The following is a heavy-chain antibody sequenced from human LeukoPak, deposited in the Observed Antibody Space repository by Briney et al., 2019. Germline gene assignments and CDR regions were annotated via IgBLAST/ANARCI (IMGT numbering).Heavy chain of an antibody. J-gene: IGHJ4*02. CDR2: ISGSGGST. V-gene: IGHV3-23*01. D-gene: IGHD3-10*01. CDR1: GFTFSSYG. CDR3: AKGLWFGELLLYDY. Sequence: PGGSLRLSCAASGFTFSSYGMSWVRQAPGKGLEWVSAISGSGGSTYYADSVKGRFTISRDNSKNTLYLQMNSLRAEDTAVYYCAKGLWFGELLLYDYWGQGTLVTVSS.